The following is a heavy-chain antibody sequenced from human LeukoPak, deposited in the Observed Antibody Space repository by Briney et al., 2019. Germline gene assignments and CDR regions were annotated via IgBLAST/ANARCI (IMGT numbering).Heavy chain of an antibody. D-gene: IGHD1-26*01. V-gene: IGHV1-69*01. CDR2: IIPIFGTA. Sequence: AASVKVSCKTSGGTFSNCAISWVRQAPGQGLEWMGGIIPIFGTAHYAQKFQGRVTITADESTSTAYMELSSLRSEDTAVYYCARAMGLVDAFDIWGQGTMVTVSS. J-gene: IGHJ3*02. CDR3: ARAMGLVDAFDI. CDR1: GGTFSNCA.